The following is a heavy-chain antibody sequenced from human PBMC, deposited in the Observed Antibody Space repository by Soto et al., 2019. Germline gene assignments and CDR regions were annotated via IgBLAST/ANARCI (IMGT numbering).Heavy chain of an antibody. CDR3: AREHSSSGRFDY. D-gene: IGHD6-13*01. V-gene: IGHV1-8*01. CDR2: MNPNSGNT. J-gene: IGHJ4*02. CDR1: GYTFTSYD. Sequence: QVQLVQSGAEVKKPGASVKVSCKASGYTFTSYDINWVRQATGQGPEWMGWMNPNSGNTGYAQKFQGRVTMTRNTSRSTAYMELSSLRSEDTAVYYCAREHSSSGRFDYWGQGTLVTVSS.